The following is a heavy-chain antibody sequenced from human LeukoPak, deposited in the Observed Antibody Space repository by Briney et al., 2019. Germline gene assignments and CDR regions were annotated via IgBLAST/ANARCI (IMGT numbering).Heavy chain of an antibody. CDR3: ARETPYDSSGYYYGGGS. CDR2: IYYSGST. CDR1: GGSISSYY. Sequence: SETLSLTCTVSGGSISSYYWSWIRQPPGKGLEWIGYIYYSGSTNYNPSLKSRVTISVDTSKNQFSLKLSSVTAADTAVYYCARETPYDSSGYYYGGGSWGQGTLVTVSS. J-gene: IGHJ4*02. D-gene: IGHD3-22*01. V-gene: IGHV4-59*12.